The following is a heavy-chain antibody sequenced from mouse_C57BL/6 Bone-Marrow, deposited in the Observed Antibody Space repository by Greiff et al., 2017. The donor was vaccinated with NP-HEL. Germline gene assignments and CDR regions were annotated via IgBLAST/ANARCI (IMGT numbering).Heavy chain of an antibody. D-gene: IGHD2-5*01. Sequence: DVKLVESGGGLVQPGESLKLSCESNEYEFPSHDMSWVRKTPEKRLELVAAINSDGGSTYYPDTMERRFIISRDNTKKTLYLQMSSLRSEDTALYYCARVRSNYVGFAYWGQGTLVTVSA. CDR1: EYEFPSHD. V-gene: IGHV5-2*01. J-gene: IGHJ3*01. CDR3: ARVRSNYVGFAY. CDR2: INSDGGST.